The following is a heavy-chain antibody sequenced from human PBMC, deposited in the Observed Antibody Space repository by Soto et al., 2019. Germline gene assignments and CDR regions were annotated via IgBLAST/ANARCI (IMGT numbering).Heavy chain of an antibody. CDR2: ISSSSTI. D-gene: IGHD6-25*01. J-gene: IGHJ5*02. Sequence: EVQLVESGGGLVQPGGSLRLSCAASGFTFSSYSMNWVRQAPGKGLEWVSYISSSSTIYYADSVKGRFTISRDNAKNSLYLQMNSLRAEDTAVYYCASGRLRNWFDPWGQGTLVTVSS. V-gene: IGHV3-48*01. CDR3: ASGRLRNWFDP. CDR1: GFTFSSYS.